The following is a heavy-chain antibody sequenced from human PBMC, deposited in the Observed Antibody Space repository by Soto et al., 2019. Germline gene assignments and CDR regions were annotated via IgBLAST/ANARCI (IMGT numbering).Heavy chain of an antibody. CDR1: GYTFTSYD. CDR2: INPNSGVT. V-gene: IGHV1-2*04. D-gene: IGHD5-12*01. CDR3: ARESGGATATLDYYYFYMDV. J-gene: IGHJ6*03. Sequence: ASVKVSCKAAGYTFTSYDINWVRQATGQGLEWMGWINPNSGVTKYAQKFQGWVSMTRDTSIRTVYMQLSRLRSDDTAVYYCARESGGATATLDYYYFYMDVWGTGTKVTV.